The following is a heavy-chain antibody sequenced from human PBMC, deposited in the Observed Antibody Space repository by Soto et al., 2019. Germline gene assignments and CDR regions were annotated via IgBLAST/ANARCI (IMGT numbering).Heavy chain of an antibody. CDR1: GGSISSGDYY. CDR3: ARGGSITIFGVVIFDY. D-gene: IGHD3-3*01. J-gene: IGHJ4*02. V-gene: IGHV4-30-4*01. Sequence: PSETLSLTCTVSGGSISSGDYYWSCIRQPPGKGLEWIGYIYYSGSTYYNPSLKSRVTISVDTSKNQFSLKLSSVTAADTAVYYCARGGSITIFGVVIFDYWGQGTLVTVSS. CDR2: IYYSGST.